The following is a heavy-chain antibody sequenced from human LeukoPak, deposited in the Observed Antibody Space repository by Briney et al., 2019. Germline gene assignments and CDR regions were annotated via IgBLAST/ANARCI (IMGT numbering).Heavy chain of an antibody. J-gene: IGHJ4*02. D-gene: IGHD6-19*01. CDR1: GGSFSGYY. Sequence: PSETLSLTCAVYGGSFSGYYWSWIRQPLGKGLEWIGEINHSGSTNYNPSLKSRVTISVDTSKNQFSLKLSSVTAADTAVYYCASIFFIAVAGTVFDYWGQGTLVTVSS. CDR3: ASIFFIAVAGTVFDY. CDR2: INHSGST. V-gene: IGHV4-34*01.